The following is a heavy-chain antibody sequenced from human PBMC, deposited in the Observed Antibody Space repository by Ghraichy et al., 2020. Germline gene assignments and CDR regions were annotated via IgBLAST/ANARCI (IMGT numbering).Heavy chain of an antibody. CDR2: IIPIFGTA. CDR3: ARVPVVEQPPFWHYYGMDV. J-gene: IGHJ6*02. D-gene: IGHD2-15*01. Sequence: SVKVSCKASGGTFSSYAISWVRQAPGQGLEWMGGIIPIFGTANYAQKFQGRVTITADESTSTAYMELSSLRSEDTAVYYCARVPVVEQPPFWHYYGMDVWGQGTTVTVSS. CDR1: GGTFSSYA. V-gene: IGHV1-69*13.